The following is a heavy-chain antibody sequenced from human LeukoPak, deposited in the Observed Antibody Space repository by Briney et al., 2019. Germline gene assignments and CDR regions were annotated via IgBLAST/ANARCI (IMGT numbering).Heavy chain of an antibody. Sequence: PGGSLRLSCAASGFTFSRYAMNWVRKAPGKGLEWVSSISGGSNNINYAGSVKGRFTTSRDNSQNTLYLQMNSLRADDAAVYYCAKDQGTAIFGMIIPDWYFDLWGRGTLVTVSS. D-gene: IGHD3-3*01. CDR3: AKDQGTAIFGMIIPDWYFDL. CDR2: ISGGSNNI. CDR1: GFTFSRYA. V-gene: IGHV3-23*01. J-gene: IGHJ2*01.